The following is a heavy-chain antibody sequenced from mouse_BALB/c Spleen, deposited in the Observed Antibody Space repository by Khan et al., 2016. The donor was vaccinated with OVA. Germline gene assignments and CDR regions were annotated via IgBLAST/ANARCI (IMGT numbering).Heavy chain of an antibody. V-gene: IGHV9-3-1*01. J-gene: IGHJ1*01. Sequence: QIQLVQSGPELKKPGETVKISCKASGYTFTNYGMNWVKQAPGKGLKWMGWINTYTGEPTYADDFKGRFAFSLETSANTASLQINNLKNEDTATYFCASSASYLFFDVWGAGTPVTVSS. CDR1: GYTFTNYG. CDR3: ASSASYLFFDV. D-gene: IGHD6-1*01. CDR2: INTYTGEP.